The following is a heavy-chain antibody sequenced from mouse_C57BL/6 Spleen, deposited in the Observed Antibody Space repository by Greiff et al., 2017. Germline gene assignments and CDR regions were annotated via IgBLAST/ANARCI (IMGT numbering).Heavy chain of an antibody. J-gene: IGHJ4*01. D-gene: IGHD2-3*01. V-gene: IGHV5-17*01. CDR2: ISSGSSTI. Sequence: EVHLVESGGGLVKPGGSLKLSCAASGFTFSDYGMHWVRQAPEKGLEWVAYISSGSSTIYYADTVKGRFTISRDNAKNTLFLQMTSLRSEDTAMYYCARGDFDGYYGGAMDYWGQGTSVTVSS. CDR1: GFTFSDYG. CDR3: ARGDFDGYYGGAMDY.